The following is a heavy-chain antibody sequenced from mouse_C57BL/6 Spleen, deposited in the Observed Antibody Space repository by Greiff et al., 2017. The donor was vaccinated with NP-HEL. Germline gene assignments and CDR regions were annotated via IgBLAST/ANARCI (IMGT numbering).Heavy chain of an antibody. D-gene: IGHD2-3*01. V-gene: IGHV1-76*01. CDR2: IYPGSGNT. J-gene: IGHJ2*01. CDR1: GYTFTDYY. Sequence: QVQLQQSGAELVRPGASVKLSCKASGYTFTDYYINWVKQRPGQGLEWIARIYPGSGNTYYNEKFKGKATLTAEKSSSTAYMQLSSLTSEDSAVYFCARDGYYGDDDWGQGTTLTVSS. CDR3: ARDGYYGDDD.